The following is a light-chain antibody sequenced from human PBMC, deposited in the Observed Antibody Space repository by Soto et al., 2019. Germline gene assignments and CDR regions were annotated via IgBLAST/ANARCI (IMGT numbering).Light chain of an antibody. J-gene: IGKJ1*01. CDR2: KAS. V-gene: IGKV1-5*03. CDR1: QTISSW. Sequence: DLQMTQSPSTLSGSVGDRVTITCRASQTISSWLAWYQQKPGKAPKLLIYKASTLKSGVPSRFSGSGSGTEFTLTISSLQPDDFATYYCQHHNSYSEAFGQGTRWIS. CDR3: QHHNSYSEA.